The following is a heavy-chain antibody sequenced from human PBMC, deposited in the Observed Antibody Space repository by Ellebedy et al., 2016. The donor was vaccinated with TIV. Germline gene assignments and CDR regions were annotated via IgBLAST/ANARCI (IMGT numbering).Heavy chain of an antibody. V-gene: IGHV4-4*07. CDR3: ARTWYNTTFLGPAGDYYGMDV. J-gene: IGHJ6*02. CDR1: GGSINSYC. Sequence: MPSETLSLTCTISGGSINSYCWSWIRQPAGKGLEWIGNIYNSGSTKFSPSLKSRVTLSVDTSKNQVSLKLSFVTAADTAVYYCARTWYNTTFLGPAGDYYGMDVWGQGTTVTVSS. CDR2: IYNSGST. D-gene: IGHD1-14*01.